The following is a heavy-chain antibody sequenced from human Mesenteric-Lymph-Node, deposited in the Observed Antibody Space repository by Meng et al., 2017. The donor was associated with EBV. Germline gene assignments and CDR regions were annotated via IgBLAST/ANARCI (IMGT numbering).Heavy chain of an antibody. J-gene: IGHJ4*02. D-gene: IGHD1-26*01. V-gene: IGHV3-30*03. Sequence: VLRVGVGGGVVQPGMSLSLSCAASGFTFSSYGMHWVRQAPGKGLEWVAVISYDGSNKYYADSVKGRFTISRDNSKNTLYLQMNSLRVEDTAVYYCARDALVGATPFDYWGQGTLVTVSS. CDR1: GFTFSSYG. CDR2: ISYDGSNK. CDR3: ARDALVGATPFDY.